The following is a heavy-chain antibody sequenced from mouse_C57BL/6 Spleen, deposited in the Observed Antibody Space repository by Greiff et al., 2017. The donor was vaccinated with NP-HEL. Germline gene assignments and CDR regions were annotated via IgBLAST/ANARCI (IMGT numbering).Heavy chain of an antibody. CDR3: ARYNWDEVDY. J-gene: IGHJ2*01. Sequence: VKLQESGPELVKPGASVKISCKASGYAFSSSWMNWVKQRPGKGLEWIGRIYPGDGDTNYNGKFKGKATLTADKSSSTAYMQLSSLTSEDSAVYFCARYNWDEVDYWGQGTTLTVSS. CDR1: GYAFSSSW. V-gene: IGHV1-82*01. CDR2: IYPGDGDT. D-gene: IGHD4-1*01.